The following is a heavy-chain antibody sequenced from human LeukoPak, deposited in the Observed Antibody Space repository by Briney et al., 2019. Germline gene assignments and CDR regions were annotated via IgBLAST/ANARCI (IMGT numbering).Heavy chain of an antibody. CDR3: ARADTSEYYMDV. CDR2: IRSSTTYT. J-gene: IGHJ6*03. D-gene: IGHD2/OR15-2a*01. CDR1: GFTFSRYS. Sequence: PGGSLRLSCAASGFTFSRYSMNWVRQAPGKGLERVAFIRSSTTYTYYADSVKGRVTFSRDNDRNSLYLQMDSLRAEDTAVYYCARADTSEYYMDVWGNGTTVIVSS. V-gene: IGHV3-21*01.